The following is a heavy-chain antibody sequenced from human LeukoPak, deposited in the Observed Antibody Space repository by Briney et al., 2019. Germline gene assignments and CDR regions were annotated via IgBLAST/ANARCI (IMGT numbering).Heavy chain of an antibody. V-gene: IGHV3-64*01. D-gene: IGHD3-10*01. J-gene: IGHJ4*02. CDR2: ISSNGVST. CDR3: ARVSRSGSYYRD. Sequence: GGSLRLSCAASGFTFSSYAMHWVRQAPGKGLEYVSAISSNGVSTYYANSVKGRFTISRDNSKNTLYLQMGSLRAEDMAVYYCARVSRSGSYYRDWGQGTLVTVSS. CDR1: GFTFSSYA.